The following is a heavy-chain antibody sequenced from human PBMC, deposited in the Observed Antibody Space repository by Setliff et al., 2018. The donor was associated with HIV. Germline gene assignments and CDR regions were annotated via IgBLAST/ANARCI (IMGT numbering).Heavy chain of an antibody. CDR1: EFTFNIYA. Sequence: PGGSLRLSCAASEFTFNIYAMSWVRQAPGKGLEWVSGISGSGATTNYADSVKGRFTISRDNSKNTLYLQMNSLRAEDTAVYYCAKMGSPVGPDAFDIWGQGTMVTV. J-gene: IGHJ3*02. V-gene: IGHV3-23*01. CDR3: AKMGSPVGPDAFDI. D-gene: IGHD3-16*01. CDR2: ISGSGATT.